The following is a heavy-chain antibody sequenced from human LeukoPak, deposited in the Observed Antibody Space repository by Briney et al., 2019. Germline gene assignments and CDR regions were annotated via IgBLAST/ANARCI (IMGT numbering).Heavy chain of an antibody. CDR2: IYYSGST. V-gene: IGHV4-59*01. CDR1: GGSISSYY. CDR3: AREYCSSTTCYTNWFDP. D-gene: IGHD2-2*02. J-gene: IGHJ5*02. Sequence: SETLSLTCTVPGGSISSYYWSWIRQPPGKGLEWIGYIYYSGSTNYNPSLKSRVTISIDTSKNQFSLKLSSVTAADTAVYYCAREYCSSTTCYTNWFDPWGQGTLVTVSS.